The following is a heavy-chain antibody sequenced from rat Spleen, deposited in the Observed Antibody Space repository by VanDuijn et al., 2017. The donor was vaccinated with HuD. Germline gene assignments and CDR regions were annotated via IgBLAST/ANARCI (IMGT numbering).Heavy chain of an antibody. D-gene: IGHD1-4*01. Sequence: QVQLKESGPGLVQPSQTLSLTCTVSGFSLSNYGLIWVRQPPGKGLEWMGGIWGDGSTNYNSALKSRLSISRDTSKSQVYLKMNSLQTEDTAIYFCVRERVPGFAFYFDYWGQGVMVTVSS. CDR2: IWGDGST. J-gene: IGHJ2*01. CDR3: VRERVPGFAFYFDY. V-gene: IGHV2-13*01. CDR1: GFSLSNYG.